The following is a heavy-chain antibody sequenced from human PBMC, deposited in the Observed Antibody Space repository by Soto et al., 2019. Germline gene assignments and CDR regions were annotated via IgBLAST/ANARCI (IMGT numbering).Heavy chain of an antibody. D-gene: IGHD1-26*01. CDR1: GGTFSSYA. V-gene: IGHV1-69*13. J-gene: IGHJ3*02. CDR3: ARVKVVGATSAFDI. Sequence: ASVKVSCKASGGTFSSYAISWVRQAPGQGLEWMGGIIPIFGTANYAQKFQGRVTITADESTSTAYMELSSLRSEDTAVYYCARVKVVGATSAFDIWGQGTMVTVSS. CDR2: IIPIFGTA.